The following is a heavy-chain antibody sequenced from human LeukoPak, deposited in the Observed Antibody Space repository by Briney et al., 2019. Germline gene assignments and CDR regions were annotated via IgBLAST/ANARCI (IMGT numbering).Heavy chain of an antibody. D-gene: IGHD6-13*01. J-gene: IGHJ4*02. CDR2: ISGSGGST. V-gene: IGHV3-23*01. CDR1: GFIFTDYA. CDR3: AKDSSSWYSNFDY. Sequence: GGSLRLSCATSGFIFTDYAMTWVRQTPGKGLEWVSAISGSGGSTYYADSVKGRFTISRDNSKNTLYLQMNSLRAEDTAVYYCAKDSSSWYSNFDYWGQGTLVTVSS.